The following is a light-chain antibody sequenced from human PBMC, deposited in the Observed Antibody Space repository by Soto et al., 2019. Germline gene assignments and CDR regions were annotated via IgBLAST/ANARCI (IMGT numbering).Light chain of an antibody. V-gene: IGKV3-11*01. Sequence: EIVLTQSPATLSLSPGERATLSCRASQTFSSHLAWYQQKPGQAPRLLIYDASKRATGIPARFSGRGSGTGFSLTISSLEPEDFAVSLCQRRSNWPPLFTFGQGTRLEIK. J-gene: IGKJ5*01. CDR3: QRRSNWPPLFT. CDR1: QTFSSH. CDR2: DAS.